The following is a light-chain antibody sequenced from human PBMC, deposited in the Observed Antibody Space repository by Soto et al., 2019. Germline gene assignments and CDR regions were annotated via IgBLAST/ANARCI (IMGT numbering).Light chain of an antibody. CDR3: KSYAGSNTYV. CDR2: EVV. CDR1: KSDIGVYGF. Sequence: QSALTQPPSASGSPVQSVTISCTGTKSDIGVYGFVSWYQHHPGKAPRLIIYEVVQRPSGVPDRFSGSKSGNTASLTVSGLQAGDEADYFCKSYAGSNTYVFGSGTKVTVL. J-gene: IGLJ1*01. V-gene: IGLV2-8*01.